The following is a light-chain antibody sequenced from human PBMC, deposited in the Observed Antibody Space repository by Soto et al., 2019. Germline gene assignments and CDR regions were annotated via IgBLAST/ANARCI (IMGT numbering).Light chain of an antibody. CDR2: WAS. J-gene: IGKJ4*01. CDR3: PHYSSTPIS. CDR1: QSFLYSSNNKNY. Sequence: IVIASLKDSLAVTLGERPAINCNSIQSFLYSSNNKNYLAWYQQKPGQPPKLLIYWASTRESGVPDRFSGSGSGTDFTLTISCLQAEDVAGYCCPHYSSTPISSGGGS. V-gene: IGKV4-1*01.